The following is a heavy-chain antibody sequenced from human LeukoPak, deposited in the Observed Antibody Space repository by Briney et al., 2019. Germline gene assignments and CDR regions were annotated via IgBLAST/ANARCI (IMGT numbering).Heavy chain of an antibody. J-gene: IGHJ3*02. CDR2: ISSSGST. CDR3: ARGPYSYDSSGAFDI. V-gene: IGHV4-61*02. D-gene: IGHD3-22*01. CDR1: GDSISSGDYY. Sequence: PSETLSLTCTVSGDSISSGDYYWRWIRQPAGTGLEWLGRISSSGSTNYNPSLKSRVTISVDTSKNQFSLKLSSVTAADTAVYFCARGPYSYDSSGAFDIWGQGTMVTVSS.